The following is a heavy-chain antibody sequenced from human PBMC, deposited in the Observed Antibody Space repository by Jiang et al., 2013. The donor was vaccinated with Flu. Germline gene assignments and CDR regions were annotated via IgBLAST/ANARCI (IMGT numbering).Heavy chain of an antibody. V-gene: IGHV4-34*01. D-gene: IGHD5-18*01. CDR3: ARTLKRYTAMVMIYFDY. CDR2: INHSGST. CDR1: GGSFSGYY. Sequence: LLKPSETLSLTCAVYGGSFSGYYWSWIRQPPGKGLEWIGEINHSGSTNYNPSLKSRVTISVDTSKNQFSLKLSSVTAADTAVYYCARTLKRYTAMVMIYFDYWGQGTLVTVSS. J-gene: IGHJ4*02.